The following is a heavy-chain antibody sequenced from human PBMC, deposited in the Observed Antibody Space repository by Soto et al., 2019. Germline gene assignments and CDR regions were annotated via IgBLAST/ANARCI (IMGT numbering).Heavy chain of an antibody. CDR3: SRRAPEGFDP. V-gene: IGHV4-39*01. CDR2: INYSGST. CDR1: GGSFGSSAYY. Sequence: SETLSLTCGVSGGSFGSSAYYWGWIRQAPGKGLEWIGSINYSGSTYYNPSLKSRVTISVDTSRNQFSLKLSSVTAADTALYYCSRRAPEGFDPWGQGTLVTVSS. J-gene: IGHJ5*02.